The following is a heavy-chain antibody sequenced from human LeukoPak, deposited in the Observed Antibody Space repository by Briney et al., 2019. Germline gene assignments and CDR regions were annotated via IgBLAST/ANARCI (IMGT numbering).Heavy chain of an antibody. CDR2: IRYDGSNK. V-gene: IGHV3-30*02. CDR1: GFTFSSYG. J-gene: IGHJ4*02. CDR3: AKEEDYGDSFDY. Sequence: PGGSLKLSCAASGFTFSSYGMHWVRQAPGKGLEWVAFIRYDGSNKYYADSVKGRFTISRDNSKNTLYLQMNSLRAEDTAVYYCAKEEDYGDSFDYWGQGTLVTVSS. D-gene: IGHD4-17*01.